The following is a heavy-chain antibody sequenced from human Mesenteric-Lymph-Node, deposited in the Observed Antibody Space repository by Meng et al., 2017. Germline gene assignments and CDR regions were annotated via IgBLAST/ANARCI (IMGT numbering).Heavy chain of an antibody. D-gene: IGHD3-16*01. J-gene: IGHJ4*02. Sequence: GESLKISCAASGFTVSSNYMSWVRQAPGKGLEWVSVIYSGGSTYYADSVKGRFTISRDNSKNTLYLQMNSLRAEDTAVYYCARAATFGGVFYWGQGTLVTVSS. CDR3: ARAATFGGVFY. V-gene: IGHV3-66*02. CDR2: IYSGGST. CDR1: GFTVSSNY.